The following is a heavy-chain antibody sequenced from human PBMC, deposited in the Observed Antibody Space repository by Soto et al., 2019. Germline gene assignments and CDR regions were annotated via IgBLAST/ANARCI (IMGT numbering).Heavy chain of an antibody. CDR3: SREEVAQWFTKGYYVMGV. V-gene: IGHV4-34*01. CDR1: GGSLRGYS. CDR2: INHSGST. Sequence: SETLSLTCAVYGGSLRGYSWSWVRQPPGMGLEWMGEINHSGSTKYSPSLKRRLTILVDTSKNHFSLKLSSVTAADAAVYYCSREEVAQWFTKGYYVMGVWGQG. J-gene: IGHJ6*01. D-gene: IGHD2-8*01.